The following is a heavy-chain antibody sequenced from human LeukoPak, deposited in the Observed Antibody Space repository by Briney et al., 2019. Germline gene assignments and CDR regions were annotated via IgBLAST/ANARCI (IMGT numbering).Heavy chain of an antibody. V-gene: IGHV3-21*01. Sequence: GGSLRLSCAASGFTFSSYSMNWVRQAPGKGLEWVSSISSSSSYIYYADSVKGRFTISRDNAKNSLYLQMNSLRAEDTAVYYCARDYGGSRYYYYYYGMDVWGQGTTVTVSS. CDR2: ISSSSSYI. J-gene: IGHJ6*02. CDR3: ARDYGGSRYYYYYYGMDV. CDR1: GFTFSSYS. D-gene: IGHD4-23*01.